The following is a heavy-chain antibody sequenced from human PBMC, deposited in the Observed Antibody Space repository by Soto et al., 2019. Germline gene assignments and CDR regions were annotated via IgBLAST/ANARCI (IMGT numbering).Heavy chain of an antibody. J-gene: IGHJ6*02. Sequence: SLTLAGTASRFSFGDDSMRSARNTPGRGLAWGGVTKIKDYGVTREYAESVKGRFTSSRDDSKSIPYLQMNSLKTEDTAVDYGTRDRVDYGMDVWAQGT. D-gene: IGHD5-12*01. CDR1: RFSFGDDS. CDR3: TRDRVDYGMDV. V-gene: IGHV3-49*04. CDR2: TKIKDYGVTR.